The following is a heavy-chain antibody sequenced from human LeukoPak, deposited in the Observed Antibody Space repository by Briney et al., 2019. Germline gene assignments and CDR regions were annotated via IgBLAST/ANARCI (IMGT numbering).Heavy chain of an antibody. J-gene: IGHJ4*02. V-gene: IGHV1-18*01. CDR2: ISAYNGNT. CDR1: GYTFTSYG. CDR3: ARSGGDYQLLPYYFDY. Sequence: EASMTVSCKASGYTFTSYGISWVRQAAGQGLEWMGWISAYNGNTNYAQKLQGRVTMTTDTSTSTAYMELRSLRSDDTAVYYCARSGGDYQLLPYYFDYWGQGTLVTVSS. D-gene: IGHD2-2*01.